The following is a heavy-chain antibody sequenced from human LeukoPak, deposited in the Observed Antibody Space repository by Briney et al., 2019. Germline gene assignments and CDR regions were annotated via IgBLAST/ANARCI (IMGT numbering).Heavy chain of an antibody. CDR2: IYYSGST. V-gene: IGHV4-39*01. D-gene: IGHD2-2*02. CDR1: GGSISSSSYY. CDR3: ARTPGYCSSTSCYTIDY. J-gene: IGHJ4*02. Sequence: SETLSLTCTVSGGSISSSSYYWGWIRQPPGKGLEWIGSIYYSGSTYYNPSLKSRVTISVDTSKNQFSLKLSSVTAADTAVYYCARTPGYCSSTSCYTIDYWGQGTLVTVSS.